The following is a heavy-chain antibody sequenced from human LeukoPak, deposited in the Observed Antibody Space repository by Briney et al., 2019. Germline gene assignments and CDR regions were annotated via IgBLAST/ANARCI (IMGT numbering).Heavy chain of an antibody. V-gene: IGHV4-59*01. CDR2: IYYSGST. CDR1: GGSISSYY. CDR3: ARVTTTAVVTPFAFDI. D-gene: IGHD4-23*01. Sequence: SETLSLTCTVSGGSISSYYWSWIRQPPGKGLEWIGYIYYSGSTNYNPSLKSRVTISVDTSKNQFSLKLSSATAADTAVYYCARVTTTAVVTPFAFDIWGQGTMVTVSS. J-gene: IGHJ3*02.